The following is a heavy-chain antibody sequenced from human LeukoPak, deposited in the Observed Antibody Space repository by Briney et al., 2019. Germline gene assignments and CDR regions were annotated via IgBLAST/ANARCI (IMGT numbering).Heavy chain of an antibody. J-gene: IGHJ4*02. D-gene: IGHD4-17*01. V-gene: IGHV3-23*01. Sequence: PGRSLRLSCAASGITFSSYAMSWVRQAPGKGLEWVSSISGISGSAYYADSVKGRFTISRDNSKNTLYLQMNSLRAEDTAVYSCARLATVTTFSPVVYWGQGTLVTVSS. CDR3: ARLATVTTFSPVVY. CDR1: GITFSSYA. CDR2: ISGISGSA.